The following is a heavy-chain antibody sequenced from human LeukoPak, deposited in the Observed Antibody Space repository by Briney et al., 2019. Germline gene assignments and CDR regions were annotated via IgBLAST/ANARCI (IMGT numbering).Heavy chain of an antibody. CDR2: IYHSGST. J-gene: IGHJ5*02. Sequence: SETLSLTCTVSGYSISSGYYWGWIRQPPGKGLEWIGSIYHSGSTYYNPSLKSRVTISVDTSKNQFSLKLSSVTAADTAVYYCARADWATNWFDPWGQGTLVTVSS. CDR3: ARADWATNWFDP. D-gene: IGHD5-12*01. V-gene: IGHV4-38-2*02. CDR1: GYSISSGYY.